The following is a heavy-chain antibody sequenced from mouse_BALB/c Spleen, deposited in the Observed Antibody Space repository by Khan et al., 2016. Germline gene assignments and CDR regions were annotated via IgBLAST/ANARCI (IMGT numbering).Heavy chain of an antibody. CDR1: GFTFSSFG. V-gene: IGHV5-17*02. J-gene: IGHJ4*01. Sequence: EVELVESGGGLVQPGGSRKLSCAASGFTFSSFGMHWVRQAPGKGLEWVAYISSGGSTIYYADTVKGRSTISRDYPKNHLFLLMTRLRSAEPAMFYGASEGARNSYAMDYWGQGTSVTVSS. CDR3: ASEGARNSYAMDY. CDR2: ISSGGSTI.